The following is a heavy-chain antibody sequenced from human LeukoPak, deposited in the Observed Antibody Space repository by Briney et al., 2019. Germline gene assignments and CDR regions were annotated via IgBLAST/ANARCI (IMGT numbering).Heavy chain of an antibody. V-gene: IGHV4-34*01. Sequence: ASETLSLTCAVYGGSFSGYYWSWIRQPPGKGLEWIGEINRSGSTNYNPSLKSRVTISVDTSKNQFSLKLSSVTAADTAVYYCASSGGPYGDYDYWGQGTLVTVSS. J-gene: IGHJ4*02. CDR2: INRSGST. CDR3: ASSGGPYGDYDY. CDR1: GGSFSGYY. D-gene: IGHD4-17*01.